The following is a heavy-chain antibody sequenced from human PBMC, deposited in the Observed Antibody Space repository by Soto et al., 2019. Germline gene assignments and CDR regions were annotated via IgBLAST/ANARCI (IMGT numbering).Heavy chain of an antibody. V-gene: IGHV3-23*01. CDR3: ANSYSSSWYGYGMDV. D-gene: IGHD6-13*01. Sequence: EVQLLESGGGLVQPGGSLRLSCAASGFTFSSYAMSWVRQAPGKGLEWVSAISGSGGSTYYADSVKGRFTISRDNSKNTLYLQMNSLRAEDTAVYYCANSYSSSWYGYGMDVWGQGTTVTVSS. CDR1: GFTFSSYA. CDR2: ISGSGGST. J-gene: IGHJ6*02.